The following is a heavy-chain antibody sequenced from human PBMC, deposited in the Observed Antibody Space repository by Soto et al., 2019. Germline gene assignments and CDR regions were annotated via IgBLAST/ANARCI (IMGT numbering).Heavy chain of an antibody. D-gene: IGHD1-26*01. CDR2: VIPIFGTA. J-gene: IGHJ1*01. Sequence: VQLVQSGAEVKKPGSSVKVSCTASGGSFTNYAISWVRQAPGHGLEWMGGVIPIFGTATYAQKFQDRIAISADESTTTSYMEMSSLTSEETAVYYCAKVVGATLGNHFFSWGQGTPVNVSS. CDR1: GGSFTNYA. CDR3: AKVVGATLGNHFFS. V-gene: IGHV1-69*01.